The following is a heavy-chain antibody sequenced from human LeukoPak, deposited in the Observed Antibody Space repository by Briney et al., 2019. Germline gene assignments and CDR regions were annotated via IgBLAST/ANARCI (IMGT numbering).Heavy chain of an antibody. CDR3: ARGSRFGVVGRDAFDI. CDR1: GFTFSRYS. Sequence: GGSLRLSCAASGFTFSRYSMNWVRQAPGKGLEWISSISISSNYIYYADSVKGRFTISRDNAKNSLYLQVNSLRAEDTAVYYCARGSRFGVVGRDAFDIWGQGTVVTVSS. D-gene: IGHD3-3*01. J-gene: IGHJ3*02. CDR2: ISISSNYI. V-gene: IGHV3-21*01.